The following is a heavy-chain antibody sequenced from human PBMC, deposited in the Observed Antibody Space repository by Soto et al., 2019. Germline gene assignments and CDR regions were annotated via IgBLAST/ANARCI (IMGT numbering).Heavy chain of an antibody. D-gene: IGHD3-22*01. V-gene: IGHV3-23*01. CDR3: AKEQGYDSSGYSRRAFDP. Sequence: GGSRKLSCEACGCTFISYAISWVRQAPWKGLYRVSAISGGGGSTYYAGYVKGRFNISRDNSQNTLYLQMNSLRAEDTAVYYCAKEQGYDSSGYSRRAFDPCDQGPLITVSS. CDR2: ISGGGGST. CDR1: GCTFISYA. J-gene: IGHJ5*02.